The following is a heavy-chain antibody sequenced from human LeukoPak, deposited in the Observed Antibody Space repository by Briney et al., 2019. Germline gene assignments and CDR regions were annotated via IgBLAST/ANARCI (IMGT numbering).Heavy chain of an antibody. CDR3: ARDKEGIAVAGTPFPFDY. CDR1: GFTFSSYS. D-gene: IGHD6-19*01. CDR2: ISSSSSYI. J-gene: IGHJ4*02. Sequence: GGSLRLSCAASGFTFSSYSMNWVRQAPGKGLEWVSSISSSSSYIYYADSVKGRFTISRDNAKNSLYLQMNSLRAEDTAVYYCARDKEGIAVAGTPFPFDYWGQGTLVTVSS. V-gene: IGHV3-21*01.